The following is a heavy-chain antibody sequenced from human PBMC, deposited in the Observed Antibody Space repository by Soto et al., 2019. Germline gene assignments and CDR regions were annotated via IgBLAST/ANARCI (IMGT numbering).Heavy chain of an antibody. CDR3: VRDPDIAIPGYYRMDV. Sequence: SVKVSCKASGGTFSGYTISWVRQAPGQGLEWMGGIIPIFGTANYAQKFQGRVTITADKSTSTAYMELSSLRSEHTAVYYCVRDPDIAIPGYYRMDVWGAGTTVTVSS. CDR2: IIPIFGTA. V-gene: IGHV1-69*06. D-gene: IGHD5-18*01. J-gene: IGHJ6*04. CDR1: GGTFSGYT.